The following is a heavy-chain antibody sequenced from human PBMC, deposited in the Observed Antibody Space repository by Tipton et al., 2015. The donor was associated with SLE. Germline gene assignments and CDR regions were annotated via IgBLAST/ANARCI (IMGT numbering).Heavy chain of an antibody. V-gene: IGHV3-7*04. J-gene: IGHJ5*02. CDR2: MKEDGREK. CDR3: ARGLAASGP. CDR1: GFTFSSYW. D-gene: IGHD6-13*01. Sequence: GSLRLSCAASGFTFSSYWMAWVRQAPGKGLEWVANMKEDGREKYYLDSVKGRFTISRDNAKNSLYLQMNSLRVDDTAVYYCARGLAASGPWGQGTLVTVSS.